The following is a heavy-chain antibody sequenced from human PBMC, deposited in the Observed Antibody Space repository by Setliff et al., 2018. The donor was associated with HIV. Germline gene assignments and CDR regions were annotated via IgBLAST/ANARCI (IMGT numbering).Heavy chain of an antibody. D-gene: IGHD3-3*01. V-gene: IGHV5-51*01. Sequence: GESLKISCQGSRDTFTNHWIGWVRLVSGKGLEWMGMIDPTDSETRYSPSFQGRVTISVDKSTAAAYLQWGSLEPSDTAIYYCARRRWHYNFWSSYQSDWYFDLWGRGTLVTVSS. CDR2: IDPTDSET. J-gene: IGHJ2*01. CDR3: ARRRWHYNFWSSYQSDWYFDL. CDR1: RDTFTNHW.